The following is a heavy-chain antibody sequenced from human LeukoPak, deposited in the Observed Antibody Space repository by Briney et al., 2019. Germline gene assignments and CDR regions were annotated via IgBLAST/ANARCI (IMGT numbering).Heavy chain of an antibody. V-gene: IGHV3-23*01. Sequence: GGSLRLSCAASGFTFSSYAMSWVRQAPGKGLEWVSAFSGSGGSTYYADSVKGRFTISRDNSKNTLYLQMNSLRAEDTAVYYCARDGVDSSSWLYYYYYMDVWGKGTTVTVSS. CDR1: GFTFSSYA. CDR3: ARDGVDSSSWLYYYYYMDV. D-gene: IGHD6-13*01. CDR2: FSGSGGST. J-gene: IGHJ6*03.